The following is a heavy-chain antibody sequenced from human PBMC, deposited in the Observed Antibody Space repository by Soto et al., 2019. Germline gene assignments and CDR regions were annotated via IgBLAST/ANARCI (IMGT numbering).Heavy chain of an antibody. J-gene: IGHJ6*02. D-gene: IGHD6-19*01. CDR1: GGSISSSSYY. V-gene: IGHV4-39*01. Sequence: QLQLQESGPGLVKPSETLSLTCTVSGGSISSSSYYWGWIRQPPGKGLEWIGRIYYSGSTNYNPSLKSRVTISVDTSKNQFSLKLSSVTAADTAVYYCARQIAVAGTDREYYYYGMDVWGQGTTVTVSS. CDR3: ARQIAVAGTDREYYYYGMDV. CDR2: IYYSGST.